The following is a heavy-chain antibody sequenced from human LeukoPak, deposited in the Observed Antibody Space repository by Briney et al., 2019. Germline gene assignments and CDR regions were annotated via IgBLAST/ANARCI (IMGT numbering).Heavy chain of an antibody. CDR1: GGSMSSTTDS. CDR3: ARADYHGSGSYKPFDP. D-gene: IGHD3-10*01. CDR2: IYYSGST. V-gene: IGHV4-39*01. Sequence: PSETLSLTCTVSGGSMSSTTDSWGWIRQPPGKGLEWIGSIYYSGSTYYNPSLKSRVILSVDTSKNQFSLKLSSVTAADTPVYYCARADYHGSGSYKPFDPWGQGTLVTVSS. J-gene: IGHJ5*02.